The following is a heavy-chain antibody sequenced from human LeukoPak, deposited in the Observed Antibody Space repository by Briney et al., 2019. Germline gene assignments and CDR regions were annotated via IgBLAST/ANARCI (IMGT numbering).Heavy chain of an antibody. J-gene: IGHJ4*02. CDR2: ILENGSHQ. CDR1: GFTFSNYI. CDR3: ARGTYYNTLTGFRGRILGLDY. Sequence: GGSLRLSCAASGFTFSNYIMHWVRQAPGKGLDWVAVILENGSHQYYADSVKGRFTISRDNSKNTLFLQMNSLRAEDTAIYYCARGTYYNTLTGFRGRILGLDYWGQGTLVTVSS. V-gene: IGHV3-30*04. D-gene: IGHD3-9*01.